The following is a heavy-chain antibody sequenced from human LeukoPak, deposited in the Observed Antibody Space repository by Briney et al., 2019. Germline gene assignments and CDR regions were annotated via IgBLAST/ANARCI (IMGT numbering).Heavy chain of an antibody. V-gene: IGHV3-20*04. D-gene: IGHD3-22*01. CDR1: GFTFDDYG. Sequence: PGGSLRLSCAASGFTFDDYGMSWVRQAPGKGLEWVSGINWNGGSTGYADSVKGRFTISRVNAKNSLHLQMNSLRAEDTALYYCASHSGYYYDSSPLWGQGTLVIVSS. J-gene: IGHJ4*02. CDR2: INWNGGST. CDR3: ASHSGYYYDSSPL.